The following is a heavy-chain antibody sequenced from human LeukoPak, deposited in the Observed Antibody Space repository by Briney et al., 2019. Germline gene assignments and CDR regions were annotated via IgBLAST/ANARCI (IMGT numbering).Heavy chain of an antibody. V-gene: IGHV1-18*01. CDR2: ISAYNGNT. J-gene: IGHJ4*02. CDR3: ARQVDTSMALPDY. D-gene: IGHD5-18*01. Sequence: GASVKVSCKASGYTFSSYGISWVRQAPGQGLEWMGWISAYNGNTNYAQKHRGRVTMTTDTSTSTAYMEVRSLRSDDTAIYYCARQVDTSMALPDYWGQGTLVTVSP. CDR1: GYTFSSYG.